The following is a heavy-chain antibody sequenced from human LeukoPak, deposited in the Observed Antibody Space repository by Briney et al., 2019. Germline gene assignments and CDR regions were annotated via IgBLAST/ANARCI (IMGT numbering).Heavy chain of an antibody. CDR3: ASGSPKKRTTYYYVLDY. D-gene: IGHD3-10*02. V-gene: IGHV1-46*01. CDR2: INPSGGST. CDR1: GYTFTSYY. J-gene: IGHJ4*02. Sequence: ASVKVSCKASGYTFTSYYMHWVRQAPGQGLEWMGIINPSGGSTSYAQKFQGRVTMTRDTSTSTVYMELSSLRSEDTAVYYCASGSPKKRTTYYYVLDYWGQGTLVTVSS.